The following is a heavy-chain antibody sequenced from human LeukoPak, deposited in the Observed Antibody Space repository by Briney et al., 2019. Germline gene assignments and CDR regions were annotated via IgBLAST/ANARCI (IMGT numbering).Heavy chain of an antibody. J-gene: IGHJ4*02. CDR3: SVMHRYYDGSGYWVQ. D-gene: IGHD3-22*01. CDR2: ISTNGGST. CDR1: RFTFSSYA. V-gene: IGHV3-23*01. Sequence: QPGGSLRLSCAASRFTFSSYAMSWVRQAPGKGLEWVSGISTNGGSTSYADSVKGRFTISRDNPRNTLYMEMNSLRAEDTAVYYCSVMHRYYDGSGYWVQWGQGTLVTVSS.